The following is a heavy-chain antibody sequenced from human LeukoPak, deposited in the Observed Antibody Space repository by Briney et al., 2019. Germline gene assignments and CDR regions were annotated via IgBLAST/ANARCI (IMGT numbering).Heavy chain of an antibody. CDR3: ARDRRKALAFDI. V-gene: IGHV4-39*07. CDR1: GGSISSSSYY. Sequence: SETLSLTCTVSGGSISSSSYYWGWIRQPPGKGLEWIGSIYYSGSTYYNPSLKGRVTISVDTSKNQFSLRLSSVTAADTAVYYCARDRRKALAFDIWGQGTMVTVSS. CDR2: IYYSGST. J-gene: IGHJ3*02.